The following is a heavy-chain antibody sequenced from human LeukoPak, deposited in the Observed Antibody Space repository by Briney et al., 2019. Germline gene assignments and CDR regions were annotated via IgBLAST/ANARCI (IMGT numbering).Heavy chain of an antibody. V-gene: IGHV4-34*01. D-gene: IGHD6-6*01. CDR1: GGTFSGYY. CDR3: ARGGGDIAARPGWFDP. CDR2: INHSGST. Sequence: SEALSLTCAVYGGTFSGYYWSWIRQPPGKGLEWIGEINHSGSTNYNPSLKSRVTISVDTSKNQFSLKLSSVTAADTAVYYCARGGGDIAARPGWFDPWGQGSLVTVSS. J-gene: IGHJ5*02.